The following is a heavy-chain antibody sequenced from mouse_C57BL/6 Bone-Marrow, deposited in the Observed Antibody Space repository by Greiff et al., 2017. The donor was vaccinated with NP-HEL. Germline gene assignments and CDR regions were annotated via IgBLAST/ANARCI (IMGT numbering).Heavy chain of an antibody. Sequence: DVQLVESGPGLVKPSQSLSLTCSVTGYSITSGYYWNWIRQFPGNKLAWMGYISYDGSNNYNPSLKNRISLTRDTSKNQFFLKLNSVTTEDTATYYCARDHYYAMDYWGQGTSVTVSS. CDR2: ISYDGSN. CDR3: ARDHYYAMDY. V-gene: IGHV3-6*01. CDR1: GYSITSGYY. J-gene: IGHJ4*01.